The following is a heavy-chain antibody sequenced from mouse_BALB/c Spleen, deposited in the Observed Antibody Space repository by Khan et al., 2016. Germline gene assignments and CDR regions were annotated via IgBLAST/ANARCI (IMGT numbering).Heavy chain of an antibody. J-gene: IGHJ4*01. Sequence: QIQLVQSGPELKKPGETVKISCKASGYTFTNYGMNWVKQAPGKGLKWMGWINSNTGEPTYAEEFKGRFAFSLETSASTAYLQINNLKNEDTATXFYARTDDYHYDAMDYWGQGTSVTVSS. CDR2: INSNTGEP. CDR1: GYTFTNYG. CDR3: ARTDDYHYDAMDY. V-gene: IGHV9-3*02. D-gene: IGHD2-13*01.